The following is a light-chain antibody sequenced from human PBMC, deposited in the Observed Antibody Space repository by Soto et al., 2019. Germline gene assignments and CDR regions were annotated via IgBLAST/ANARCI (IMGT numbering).Light chain of an antibody. CDR1: QSILYSYNNKNY. Sequence: DIVMTQSPDLLAVSLGERATMNCKSSQSILYSYNNKNYLTWFQQKPGQPPRLLIYWASVRESGVPDRFSGSGSGTDFTLTISTVQAEDVAVYYCQQDYRVPLTFGGGTKVEIK. J-gene: IGKJ4*01. CDR3: QQDYRVPLT. CDR2: WAS. V-gene: IGKV4-1*01.